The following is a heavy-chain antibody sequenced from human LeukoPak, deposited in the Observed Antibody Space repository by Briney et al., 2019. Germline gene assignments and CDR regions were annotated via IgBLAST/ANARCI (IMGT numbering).Heavy chain of an antibody. CDR3: ARAYSGYYPFDY. CDR1: GGSISSSSYY. CDR2: IYYSGST. J-gene: IGHJ4*02. Sequence: SETLSLTCTVSGGSISSSSYYWGWIRQPPGKGLEWIGSIYYSGSTYYNPSLKSRVTISVDTSKNQFSLKLSSVTAADTAVYYCARAYSGYYPFDYWGQGTLVTVSS. V-gene: IGHV4-39*07. D-gene: IGHD5-12*01.